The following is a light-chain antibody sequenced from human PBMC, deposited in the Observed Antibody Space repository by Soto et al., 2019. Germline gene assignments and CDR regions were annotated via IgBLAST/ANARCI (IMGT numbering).Light chain of an antibody. J-gene: IGKJ4*01. CDR2: AAS. Sequence: AXXXTXSPSSLSXSTGDRDTNXXXASHGISSYLAWYQQKPGKAPKLLIYAASTLQSGVPSRFSGSGSGTDFTLTISCLQSEDFATYYCQQYYSYPLFGGGTKVDIK. CDR3: QQYYSYPL. V-gene: IGKV1-8*01. CDR1: HGISSY.